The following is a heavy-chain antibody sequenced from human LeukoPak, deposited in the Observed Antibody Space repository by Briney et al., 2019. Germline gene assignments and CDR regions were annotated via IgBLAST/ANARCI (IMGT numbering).Heavy chain of an antibody. V-gene: IGHV3-21*01. Sequence: PGGSLRLSCAASGFTFSSYEMNWVRQAPGKGLEWVSSISSSSSYIYYADSVKGRFTISRDNAKNSLYLQMNSLRAEDTAVYYCARALSDYGDYYLDVWGKGTTVTVSS. CDR2: ISSSSSYI. J-gene: IGHJ6*03. CDR3: ARALSDYGDYYLDV. CDR1: GFTFSSYE. D-gene: IGHD4-17*01.